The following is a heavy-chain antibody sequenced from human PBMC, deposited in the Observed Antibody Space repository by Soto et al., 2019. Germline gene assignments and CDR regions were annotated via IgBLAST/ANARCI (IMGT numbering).Heavy chain of an antibody. Sequence: VHLSESGGALVQPGGSLRLSCAASGFTFRVYAMSWFRQAPGGGLEWVSAIGGTGYTTYYAESVKGRFTIARDNSRDTLYLQRTSLRVEATAVYYCARIRQLLFVSWGQGTLVSVSS. CDR2: IGGTGYTT. V-gene: IGHV3-23*01. J-gene: IGHJ4*02. D-gene: IGHD2-2*01. CDR1: GFTFRVYA. CDR3: ARIRQLLFVS.